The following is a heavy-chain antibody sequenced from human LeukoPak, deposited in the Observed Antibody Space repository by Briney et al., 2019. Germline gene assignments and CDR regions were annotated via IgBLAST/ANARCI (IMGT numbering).Heavy chain of an antibody. J-gene: IGHJ4*02. D-gene: IGHD3-22*01. CDR3: AFTYYYDSSGYLFDY. V-gene: IGHV1-69*05. Sequence: ASVKVSCKASGGTFSSYAISWVRQAPGQGLEWTGGIIPIFGTANYAQKFQGRVTITTDESTSTAYMELSSLRSEDTAVYYCAFTYYYDSSGYLFDYWGQGTLVTVSS. CDR1: GGTFSSYA. CDR2: IIPIFGTA.